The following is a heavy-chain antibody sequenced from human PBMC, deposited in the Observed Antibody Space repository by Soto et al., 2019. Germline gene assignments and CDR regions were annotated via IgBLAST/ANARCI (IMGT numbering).Heavy chain of an antibody. V-gene: IGHV3-21*01. CDR1: GFTFSSYS. CDR2: ISSSSSYI. J-gene: IGHJ4*02. CDR3: ARDLGGLYGSGSYSLPY. Sequence: GGSLRFSCAASGFTFSSYSMNWVRQAPGKGLEWVSSISSSSSYIYYADSVKGQFTISRDNAKNSLYLQMNSLRAEDTAVYYCARDLGGLYGSGSYSLPYWGQGTLVTVSS. D-gene: IGHD3-10*01.